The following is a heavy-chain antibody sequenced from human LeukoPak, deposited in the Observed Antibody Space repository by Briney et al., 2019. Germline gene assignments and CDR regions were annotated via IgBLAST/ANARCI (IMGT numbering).Heavy chain of an antibody. Sequence: GGSLRLSCAASGFTFSSYGMHWVRQAPGKGLEWVSAISGSGGSTYYADSVKGRFTISRDNSKNTLYLQMNSLRAEDTAVYYCAKGILTYYYDSSGPQDYWGQGTLVTVSS. CDR1: GFTFSSYG. V-gene: IGHV3-23*01. CDR2: ISGSGGST. J-gene: IGHJ4*02. D-gene: IGHD3-22*01. CDR3: AKGILTYYYDSSGPQDY.